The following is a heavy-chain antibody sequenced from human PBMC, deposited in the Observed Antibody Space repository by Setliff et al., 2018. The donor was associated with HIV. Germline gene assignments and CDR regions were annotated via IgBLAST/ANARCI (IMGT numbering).Heavy chain of an antibody. CDR3: ARGRINYGDYYY. CDR2: IYRDGAT. CDR1: GFTVSDNY. D-gene: IGHD4-17*01. V-gene: IGHV3-53*01. J-gene: IGHJ4*02. Sequence: HPGGSLRLSCAASGFTVSDNYMSWVRQAPGKGLEWVSVIYRDGATYYADSVKGRFTISRDTAKNTVYLQMNSLTSEDTAFYYCARGRINYGDYYYWGQGTLVTAPQ.